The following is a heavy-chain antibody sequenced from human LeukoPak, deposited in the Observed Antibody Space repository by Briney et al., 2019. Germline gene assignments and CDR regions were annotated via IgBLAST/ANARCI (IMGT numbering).Heavy chain of an antibody. D-gene: IGHD4-17*01. Sequence: ASVKVSCNASGYTFTGYYMHWVRQAPGQGLEWMGWINPNSGGTNYAQKFQGRVTMTRDTSITTAYMDLSSLGSDDTAIYYCARQYGDDRYNWFDPWGQGTLVTVSS. V-gene: IGHV1-2*02. CDR2: INPNSGGT. CDR3: ARQYGDDRYNWFDP. J-gene: IGHJ5*02. CDR1: GYTFTGYY.